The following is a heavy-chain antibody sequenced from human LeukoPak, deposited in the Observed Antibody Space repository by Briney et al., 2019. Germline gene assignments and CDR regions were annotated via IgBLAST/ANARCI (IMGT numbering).Heavy chain of an antibody. CDR2: INPSGGRT. D-gene: IGHD5-24*01. Sequence: ASVKVSCKASGYTFTSYYIYWMRQAHGHGLDWMGIINPSGGRTNYAHKFQGRITMSRDTSTSTVYMELSSLRSEDTAFYYCATDHSMANTAWWFDPWGQGTLVTVSS. J-gene: IGHJ5*02. CDR1: GYTFTSYY. CDR3: ATDHSMANTAWWFDP. V-gene: IGHV1-46*01.